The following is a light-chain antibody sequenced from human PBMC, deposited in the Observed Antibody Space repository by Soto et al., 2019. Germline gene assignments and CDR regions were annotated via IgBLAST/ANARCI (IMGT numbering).Light chain of an antibody. CDR1: QSISTW. J-gene: IGKJ1*01. CDR2: DAS. CDR3: QQYYDLRT. Sequence: DIQMTQSPSTLSATVGDRVTITGRASQSISTWLAWYQQKPGKAPKLLIYDASSLEVGVPSRFTGSGSGTEFTLNISSLQPDDYGTYYCQQYYDLRTVGQRPKVDIK. V-gene: IGKV1-5*01.